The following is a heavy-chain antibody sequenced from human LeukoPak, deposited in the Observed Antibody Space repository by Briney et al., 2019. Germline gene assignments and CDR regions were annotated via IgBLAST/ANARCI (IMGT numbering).Heavy chain of an antibody. V-gene: IGHV4-61*01. CDR3: ARVSSGWYYFDY. J-gene: IGHJ4*02. Sequence: SETLSLTCTVSGGSFSSGSYNWSWSRQPPGKGLEWIVYIYYSGRTNYNPSLKSRVTISVDTSKNQFSLKLSSVTAADTAVYYCARVSSGWYYFDYWGQGTLVTVSS. CDR2: IYYSGRT. CDR1: GGSFSSGSYN. D-gene: IGHD6-19*01.